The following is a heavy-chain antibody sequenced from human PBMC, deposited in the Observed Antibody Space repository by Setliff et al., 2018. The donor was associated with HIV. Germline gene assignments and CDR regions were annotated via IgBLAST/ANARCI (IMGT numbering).Heavy chain of an antibody. Sequence: PGESLRLSCAASGFTFSSYWMSWVRQAPGKGLEWVGNIKQDGSEKSYVGSVKGRFTISRDNAKNSLYLQMSSLRAEDTAVYYCARGQTTAEYWGQGTLVTVS. CDR2: IKQDGSEK. CDR3: ARGQTTAEY. D-gene: IGHD4-17*01. CDR1: GFTFSSYW. J-gene: IGHJ4*02. V-gene: IGHV3-7*01.